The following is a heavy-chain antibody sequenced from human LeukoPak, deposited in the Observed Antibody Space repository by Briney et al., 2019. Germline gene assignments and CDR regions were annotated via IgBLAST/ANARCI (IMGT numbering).Heavy chain of an antibody. V-gene: IGHV3-15*01. CDR1: GFTFSNAW. Sequence: PGGSLRLSCAASGFTFSNAWMSWVRQAPGKGLEWVGRIKSKTDGGTTDYAAPVKGRFTISRDDSKNTLYLQMNSLKTEDTAVYYCTTGITMVRGVIHLIDYWGQGTLVIVSS. J-gene: IGHJ4*02. CDR3: TTGITMVRGVIHLIDY. CDR2: IKSKTDGGTT. D-gene: IGHD3-10*01.